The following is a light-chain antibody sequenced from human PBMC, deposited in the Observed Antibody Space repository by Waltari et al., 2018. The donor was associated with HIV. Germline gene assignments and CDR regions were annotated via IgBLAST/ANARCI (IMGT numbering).Light chain of an antibody. J-gene: IGKJ1*01. Sequence: EIVMTQSPATLSVSPGERATLSCRASQTINNNLAWYQQKTGQTPRLLIYGTSTRATGFPVRFSGSGSGTEFTLTISSLQSEDFADYYCQQYNNWPWTFDQGTKVEIK. V-gene: IGKV3-15*01. CDR1: QTINNN. CDR2: GTS. CDR3: QQYNNWPWT.